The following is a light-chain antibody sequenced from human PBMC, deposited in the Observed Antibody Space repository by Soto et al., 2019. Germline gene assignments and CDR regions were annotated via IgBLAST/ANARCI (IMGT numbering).Light chain of an antibody. J-gene: IGKJ4*01. Sequence: EIVRTQSPATLSVSPGERITLSCRASQSIRSNLAWYQQQPGQTPRLLIYGASTRATEIPARFSGSGSGTEFTLTVSSLQSEDFAVYYCQQYSSWPLTFSGGTKVEIK. CDR3: QQYSSWPLT. CDR2: GAS. CDR1: QSIRSN. V-gene: IGKV3-15*01.